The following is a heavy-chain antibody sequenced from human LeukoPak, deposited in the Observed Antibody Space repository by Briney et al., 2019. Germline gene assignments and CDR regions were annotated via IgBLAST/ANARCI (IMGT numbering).Heavy chain of an antibody. CDR3: AGAIEARHEWLRGSDFDY. Sequence: EPSETLSLTCAVYGGSFSGYYWSWIRQPPGKGLEWIGEINHSGSTNHNPSLKSRVTISVDTSKNQFSLKLSSVTAADTAVYYCAGAIEARHEWLRGSDFDYWGQGTLVTVFS. V-gene: IGHV4-34*01. CDR1: GGSFSGYY. J-gene: IGHJ4*02. D-gene: IGHD5-24*01. CDR2: INHSGST.